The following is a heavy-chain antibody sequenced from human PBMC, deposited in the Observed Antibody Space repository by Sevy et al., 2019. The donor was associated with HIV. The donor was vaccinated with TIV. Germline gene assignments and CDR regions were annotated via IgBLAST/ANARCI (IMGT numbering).Heavy chain of an antibody. CDR3: ASGDCSGGSCYFHYYGMDV. Sequence: SETLSLTCTVSGGSISSSSYYWGWIRQPPGKGLEWIGSIYYSGSTYYNPSLKSRVTISVDTSKNQFSLKLSSVTAADTAVYYCASGDCSGGSCYFHYYGMDVWGQGTTVTVSS. D-gene: IGHD2-15*01. CDR2: IYYSGST. CDR1: GGSISSSSYY. V-gene: IGHV4-39*01. J-gene: IGHJ6*02.